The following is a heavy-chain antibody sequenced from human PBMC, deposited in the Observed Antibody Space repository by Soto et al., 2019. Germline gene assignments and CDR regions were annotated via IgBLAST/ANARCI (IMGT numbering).Heavy chain of an antibody. CDR3: AKCRNVFRAAAGAGYYYYGMDV. J-gene: IGHJ6*02. D-gene: IGHD6-13*01. Sequence: GGSLRLSCAASGFTFSSYAMSWVRQAPGKGLEWVSAISGSGGSTYYADSVKGRFTISRDNSKNTLYLQMNSLRAEDTAVYYCAKCRNVFRAAAGAGYYYYGMDVWGQGTTVTVSS. CDR2: ISGSGGST. V-gene: IGHV3-23*01. CDR1: GFTFSSYA.